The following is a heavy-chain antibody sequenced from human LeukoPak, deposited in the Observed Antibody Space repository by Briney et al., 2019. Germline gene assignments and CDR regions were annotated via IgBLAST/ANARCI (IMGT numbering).Heavy chain of an antibody. D-gene: IGHD6-6*01. V-gene: IGHV4-34*01. CDR1: GGSFSGYY. CDR3: ANLAARGY. Sequence: SETLSLTCAVYGGSFSGYYWSWIRQTPGKGLEWIGEINHSGSTNYNPSLKSRVTISVDTSKNQFSLKLSSVTAADTAVYYCANLAARGYWGQGTLVTVSS. CDR2: INHSGST. J-gene: IGHJ4*02.